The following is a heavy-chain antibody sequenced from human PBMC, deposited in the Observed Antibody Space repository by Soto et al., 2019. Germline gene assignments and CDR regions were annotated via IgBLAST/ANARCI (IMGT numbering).Heavy chain of an antibody. CDR1: GFTFSSYA. D-gene: IGHD3-3*01. J-gene: IGHJ6*02. V-gene: IGHV3-23*01. CDR2: ISGSGGRT. CDR3: AKDVAIFGVEDYQIDYYYGMDV. Sequence: PGGSLRFSCAASGFTFSSYAMNWVRQAPGKGLEWVSVISGSGGRTYYADSVRGRFTISRDNSKNTLYLQMNSLRAEDTAVYYCAKDVAIFGVEDYQIDYYYGMDVWGQGTTVTVSS.